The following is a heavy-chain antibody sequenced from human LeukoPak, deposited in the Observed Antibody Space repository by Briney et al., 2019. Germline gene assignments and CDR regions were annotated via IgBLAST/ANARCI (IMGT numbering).Heavy chain of an antibody. D-gene: IGHD3-22*01. CDR1: GGSISSYY. V-gene: IGHV4-59*01. CDR3: VRGIHNYYDSSGYYDY. J-gene: IGHJ4*02. CDR2: IYYSGST. Sequence: SETLSLTCTVSGGSISSYYWSWIRQPPGKGLEWIGYIYYSGSTNYNPSLKSRVTISVDTSKNQFSLKLSSVTAADTAVYYCVRGIHNYYDSSGYYDYWGQGTLVTVSS.